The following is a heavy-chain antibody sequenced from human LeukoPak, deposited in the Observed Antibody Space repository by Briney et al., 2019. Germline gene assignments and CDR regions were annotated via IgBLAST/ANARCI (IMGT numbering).Heavy chain of an antibody. Sequence: TSGTLSLTCAVSGGSISSSNWWSWVRQPPGKGLEWIGEITNYNPSLKSRVTISVDKSKNLFSLKLSSVTAADTAVYYCARVSYDSSGYDYWGQGTLVTVSS. CDR2: IT. CDR1: GGSISSSNW. V-gene: IGHV4-4*02. D-gene: IGHD3-22*01. J-gene: IGHJ4*02. CDR3: ARVSYDSSGYDY.